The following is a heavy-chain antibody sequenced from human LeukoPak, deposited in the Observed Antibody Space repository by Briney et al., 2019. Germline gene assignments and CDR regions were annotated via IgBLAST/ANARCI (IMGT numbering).Heavy chain of an antibody. CDR2: INHSGST. J-gene: IGHJ4*02. CDR3: ASGISYDGSGYGAYFDY. CDR1: GGSFSGYY. Sequence: SETLSLTCAVYGGSFSGYYWSWIRQPPGKGLEWIGEINHSGSTNYNPSLKSRVTISVDTSKNQFSLKLSSVTAADTAVYYCASGISYDGSGYGAYFDYWGQGTLVTVSS. D-gene: IGHD3-22*01. V-gene: IGHV4-34*01.